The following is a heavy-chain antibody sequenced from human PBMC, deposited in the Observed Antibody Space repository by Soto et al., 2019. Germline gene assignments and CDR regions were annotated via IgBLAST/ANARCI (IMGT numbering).Heavy chain of an antibody. V-gene: IGHV4-34*01. CDR3: APGRAGAGTPAY. CDR1: GGSFSGYY. D-gene: IGHD6-19*01. J-gene: IGHJ4*02. Sequence: QVQLQQWGAGLLKPSETLSLTCAVYGGSFSGYYWRWIRQPPGKGLEWIGEINHSGSTNYNPSLKRRVTRSVDPPKSQFSLKLSSVTAADTAVYYCAPGRAGAGTPAYWGQGTLVTVSS. CDR2: INHSGST.